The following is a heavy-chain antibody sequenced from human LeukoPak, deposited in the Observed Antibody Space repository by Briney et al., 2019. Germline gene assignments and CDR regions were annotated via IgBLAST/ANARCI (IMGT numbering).Heavy chain of an antibody. D-gene: IGHD6-13*01. CDR1: GASISSNY. CDR2: IYASGTT. J-gene: IGHJ4*02. Sequence: SETLSLTCAVSGASISSNYWSWIRQPAGKGLEWLGRIYASGTTNYNPALTSRVTLSVDKSKNHFSLNLSSVTAADTAVYFCARENIAAPFFDYWGQGILVTVSS. V-gene: IGHV4-4*07. CDR3: ARENIAAPFFDY.